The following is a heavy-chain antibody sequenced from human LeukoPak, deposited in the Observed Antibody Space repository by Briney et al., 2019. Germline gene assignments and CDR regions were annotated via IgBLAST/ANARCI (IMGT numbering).Heavy chain of an antibody. V-gene: IGHV4-61*02. Sequence: SQTLSLTCTVSGGSISSGSYYWSWIRQPAGKGLEWIGRIYTSGSTNYNPSLKSRVTISVGTSKNQFPLKLSSVTAADTAVYYCARDREYSSSWSYNWFDPWGQGTLVTVSS. J-gene: IGHJ5*02. CDR1: GGSISSGSYY. D-gene: IGHD6-13*01. CDR3: ARDREYSSSWSYNWFDP. CDR2: IYTSGST.